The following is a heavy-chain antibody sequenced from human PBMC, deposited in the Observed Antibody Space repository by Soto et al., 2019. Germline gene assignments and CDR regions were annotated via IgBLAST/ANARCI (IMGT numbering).Heavy chain of an antibody. Sequence: QITLKESGPPLVKPTQTLTLTCSFPGLSLSAVGVGVGWIPQPPGKALEWLALIYWDDDKRYSPYLQSRLTITQDTSNNQVVLTANNSGPVDTATYYWAHTLDWGEGRFAYWGHGTLVTVSS. CDR2: IYWDDDK. V-gene: IGHV2-5*02. CDR1: GLSLSAVGVG. CDR3: AHTLDWGEGRFAY. D-gene: IGHD7-27*01. J-gene: IGHJ4*01.